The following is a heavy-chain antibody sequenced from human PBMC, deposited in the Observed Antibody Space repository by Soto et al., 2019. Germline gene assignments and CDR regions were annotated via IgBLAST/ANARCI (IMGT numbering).Heavy chain of an antibody. V-gene: IGHV3-74*01. Sequence: EVQLVESGGGLVQPGGSLRLSCAASGLTFSSYWMHWVRQAPGKGLAWVSRINSDGSSTSYADSVKGRFTISRDNAKNTLYLQMNSLRAEDTAVYYCAREAGGTGEDWGQGTLVTVSS. J-gene: IGHJ4*02. D-gene: IGHD6-13*01. CDR2: INSDGSST. CDR3: AREAGGTGED. CDR1: GLTFSSYW.